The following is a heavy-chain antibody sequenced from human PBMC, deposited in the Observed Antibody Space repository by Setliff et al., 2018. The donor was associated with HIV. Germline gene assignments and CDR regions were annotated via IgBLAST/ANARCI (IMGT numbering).Heavy chain of an antibody. Sequence: SEILSLTCTVSGGSIRSTSHYWGWIRQPPGKGLEWIGSIYYSGSTHYNPSLKSRVTVSKDTTKNQLSLRLSSVTAADTAVYYCATCRHRPSNWFDPWGQGTVVTVSS. J-gene: IGHJ5*02. CDR2: IYYSGST. CDR1: GGSIRSTSHY. V-gene: IGHV4-39*07. CDR3: ATCRHRPSNWFDP.